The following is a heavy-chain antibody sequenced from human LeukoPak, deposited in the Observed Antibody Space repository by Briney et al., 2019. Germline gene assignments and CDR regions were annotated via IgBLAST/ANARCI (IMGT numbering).Heavy chain of an antibody. V-gene: IGHV1-8*01. Sequence: ASVKVSCKASGYTFTSYDINWVRQATGQGPEWMGWMNPNSANTGYAQKLQGRVTMTTDTSTNTAYMELRSLRSDDTAVYYCARVRTTVNRFDPWGQGTLVTVSS. D-gene: IGHD4-11*01. CDR3: ARVRTTVNRFDP. J-gene: IGHJ5*02. CDR1: GYTFTSYD. CDR2: MNPNSANT.